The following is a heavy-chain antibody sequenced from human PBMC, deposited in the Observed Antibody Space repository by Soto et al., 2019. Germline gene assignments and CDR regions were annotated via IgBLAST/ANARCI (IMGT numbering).Heavy chain of an antibody. D-gene: IGHD2-2*01. V-gene: IGHV3-48*01. CDR2: ISSSSSTI. Sequence: GGSLRLSCAASGFTFSSYSMNWVRQAPGKGLEWVSYISSSSSTIYYADSVKGRFTISRDNAKNSLYLQMNSLRAEDTAVYYCARSYCSSTSCYAGSDYWGQGTLVTVSS. CDR3: ARSYCSSTSCYAGSDY. J-gene: IGHJ4*02. CDR1: GFTFSSYS.